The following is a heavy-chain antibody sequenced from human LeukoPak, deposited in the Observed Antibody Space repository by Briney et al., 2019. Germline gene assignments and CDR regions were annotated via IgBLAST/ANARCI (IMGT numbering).Heavy chain of an antibody. CDR2: IYHSGST. D-gene: IGHD2-2*01. Sequence: PSETLSLTCTVSGGSISSSSYYWGWIRQPPGKGLEWIGSIYHSGSTYYKPSLKSRVTISLDTSKNQFSLKLNSVTAADTAVYYCARGYCSTTNCYLDAFDLWGQGTMVTVSS. J-gene: IGHJ3*01. CDR3: ARGYCSTTNCYLDAFDL. V-gene: IGHV4-39*07. CDR1: GGSISSSSYY.